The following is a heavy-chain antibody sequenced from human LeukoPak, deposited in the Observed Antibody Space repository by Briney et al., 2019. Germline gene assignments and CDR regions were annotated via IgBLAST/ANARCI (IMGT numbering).Heavy chain of an antibody. CDR1: GFTFDDYS. J-gene: IGHJ4*02. D-gene: IGHD1-7*01. Sequence: SLRLSCAASGFTFDDYSMHWVRQAPGKGLEGVSGIRWNSGSIGYGDSVKGRFTISRDNAKNSLYLQMNSLRAEDTALYYCARDRAERNWTYHTLFDSWGQGTPVIVSS. V-gene: IGHV3-9*01. CDR2: IRWNSGSI. CDR3: ARDRAERNWTYHTLFDS.